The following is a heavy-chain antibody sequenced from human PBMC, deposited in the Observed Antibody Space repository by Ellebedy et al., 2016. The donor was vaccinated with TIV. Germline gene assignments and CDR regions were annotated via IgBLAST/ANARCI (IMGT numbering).Heavy chain of an antibody. D-gene: IGHD1-26*01. J-gene: IGHJ6*02. CDR2: IQLDGSEK. V-gene: IGHV3-7*01. CDR3: ARDSGNYGTYYYYGMDV. CDR1: GFIFSSYW. Sequence: GGSLRLSXAASGFIFSSYWMSWVRQAPGKGLEWVANIQLDGSEKYYVDSVKGRFTISRDNAKNSLFLQMNSLRAEDTAVYYCARDSGNYGTYYYYGMDVWGQGTTVTVSS.